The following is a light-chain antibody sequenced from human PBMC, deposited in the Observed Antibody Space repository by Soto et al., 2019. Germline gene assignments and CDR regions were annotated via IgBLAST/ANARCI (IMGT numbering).Light chain of an antibody. Sequence: ELVLAQSPDTLSLSPGERATLSCRTSQSMSTNYLAWYQQKSGQPPRLLIYGASIRATGIPDRFSGSGSGTDFTLTISRLEPEDFAVYYCHQYDSSPLPFGGGAKVEIK. CDR3: HQYDSSPLP. CDR2: GAS. V-gene: IGKV3-20*01. CDR1: QSMSTNY. J-gene: IGKJ4*01.